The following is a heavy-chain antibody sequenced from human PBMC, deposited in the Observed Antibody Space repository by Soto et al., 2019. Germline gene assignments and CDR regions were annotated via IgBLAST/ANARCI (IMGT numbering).Heavy chain of an antibody. CDR3: ARRWGGTFDY. Sequence: PSETRSLTCTVPVGSISSYYGSWIRQPPGKGLEWIGYIYYSGSTNYNPSLKSRVTISVDTSKNQFSLKLSSVTAADTAVYYCARRWGGTFDYWGQGTLVTVSS. CDR1: VGSISSYY. J-gene: IGHJ4*02. CDR2: IYYSGST. D-gene: IGHD2-21*01. V-gene: IGHV4-59*01.